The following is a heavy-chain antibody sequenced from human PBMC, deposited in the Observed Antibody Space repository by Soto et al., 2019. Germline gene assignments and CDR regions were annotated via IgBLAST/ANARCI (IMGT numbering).Heavy chain of an antibody. CDR1: GYTFTGYY. Sequence: ASVKVSCKASGYTFTGYYMHWVRQAPGQGLEWMGWINPNSGGTNYAQNFQGRVTMTRDTSISTAYMELSRLRSDDTAVYYCARSRRGSGWFVGTFHLLSDYGSQGTLVTVSS. CDR2: INPNSGGT. J-gene: IGHJ4*02. CDR3: ARSRRGSGWFVGTFHLLSDY. V-gene: IGHV1-2*02. D-gene: IGHD6-19*01.